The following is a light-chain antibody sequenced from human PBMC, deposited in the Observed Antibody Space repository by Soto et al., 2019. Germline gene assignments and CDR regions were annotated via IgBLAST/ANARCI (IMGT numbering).Light chain of an antibody. CDR2: DAS. CDR1: QSVSSY. V-gene: IGKV3-11*01. Sequence: EIVLTQSPATLSLSPGGRATLSCRASQSVSSYLAWYQQKPGQAPRLLIYDASNRATGIPARFSGSGSGTDFTLTISSLEPEDFAVYYCQQRSNQITFGQGTRLEIK. J-gene: IGKJ5*01. CDR3: QQRSNQIT.